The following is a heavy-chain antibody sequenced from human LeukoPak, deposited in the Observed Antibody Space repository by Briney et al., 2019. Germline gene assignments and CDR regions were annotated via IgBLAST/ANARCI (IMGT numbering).Heavy chain of an antibody. J-gene: IGHJ4*02. CDR2: INPSGGST. CDR1: GYTFTSYY. Sequence: ASVKVSCKAAGYTFTSYYMHWVRQAPGQGLEWMGTINPSGGSTSYAQKFQGRVTMTRDTSTSTVYMELSSLRSEDTAVYYCARLREGLYHFDYWGQGTLVSVSS. CDR3: ARLREGLYHFDY. V-gene: IGHV1-46*01. D-gene: IGHD3-16*02.